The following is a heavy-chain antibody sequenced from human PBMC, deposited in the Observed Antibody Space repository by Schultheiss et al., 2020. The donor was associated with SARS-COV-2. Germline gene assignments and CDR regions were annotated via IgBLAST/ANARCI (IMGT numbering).Heavy chain of an antibody. CDR1: GGSISSGGYY. V-gene: IGHV4-61*08. Sequence: SETLSLTCTVSGGSISSGGYYWSWIRQPPGKGLEWIGYIYYSGSTYYNPSLKSRVTMSVDTSKNQFSLKLSSVTAADTAVYYCAREGPGIVVVPAAPVSGNWFDPWGQGTLVTVSS. D-gene: IGHD2-2*01. CDR2: IYYSGST. CDR3: AREGPGIVVVPAAPVSGNWFDP. J-gene: IGHJ5*02.